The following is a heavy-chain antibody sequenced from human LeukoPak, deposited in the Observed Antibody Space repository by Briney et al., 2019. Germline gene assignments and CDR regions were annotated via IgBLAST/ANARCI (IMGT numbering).Heavy chain of an antibody. V-gene: IGHV4-34*01. CDR3: ARAELLSSKLIDY. Sequence: SETLSLTCAVYGGSFSGYYWSWIRQPPGKGLEWIGEINHSGSTNYNPSLKSRVTISVDTSKNQFSLKLSSVTAADTAAYYCARAELLSSKLIDYWGQGTLVTVSS. CDR1: GGSFSGYY. J-gene: IGHJ4*02. CDR2: INHSGST. D-gene: IGHD1-26*01.